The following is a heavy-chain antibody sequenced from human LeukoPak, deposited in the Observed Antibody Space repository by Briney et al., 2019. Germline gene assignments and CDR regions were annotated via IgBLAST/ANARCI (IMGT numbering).Heavy chain of an antibody. CDR2: INGYYGNT. CDR1: GYTFTSYG. Sequence: ASVKVSCKASGYTFTSYGIIWVRQAPGQGLEWMGWINGYYGNTNYTQKLQGRVTMTTDTSTSTAYMELRSLRSDDTAVYYCARPDYGGNRGSFDIWGQGTMVTVSS. CDR3: ARPDYGGNRGSFDI. V-gene: IGHV1-18*01. D-gene: IGHD4-23*01. J-gene: IGHJ3*02.